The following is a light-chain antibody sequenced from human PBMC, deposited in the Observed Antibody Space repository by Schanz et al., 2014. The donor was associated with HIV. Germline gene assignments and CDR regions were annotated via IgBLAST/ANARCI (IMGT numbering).Light chain of an antibody. V-gene: IGKV1-5*03. CDR2: QAS. CDR1: QYISRW. CDR3: QQYNSYSWT. Sequence: DIQMTQSPSTLSASVGDGVTITCRASQYISRWLAWYQQKPGQAPHLLIYQASTLQTGVSSRFSGSGSGTDFTLTISSLQPDDFATYYCQQYNSYSWTFGQGTKVEIK. J-gene: IGKJ1*01.